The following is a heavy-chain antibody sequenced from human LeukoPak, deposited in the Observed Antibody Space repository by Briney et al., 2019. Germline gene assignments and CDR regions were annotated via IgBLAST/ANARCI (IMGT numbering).Heavy chain of an antibody. CDR1: GYTFTSYG. CDR2: ISAYNGNT. J-gene: IGHJ4*02. V-gene: IGHV1-18*01. D-gene: IGHD6-19*01. CDR3: ARFRGSHGRTTNGYSSGWYYFDY. Sequence: ASVKVSCKASGYTFTSYGISWVRQAPGQGLEWMGWISAYNGNTNYAQKLQGRVTMTTDTSTSTAYMELRSLRSDDTAVYYCARFRGSHGRTTNGYSSGWYYFDYWGQGTLVTVSS.